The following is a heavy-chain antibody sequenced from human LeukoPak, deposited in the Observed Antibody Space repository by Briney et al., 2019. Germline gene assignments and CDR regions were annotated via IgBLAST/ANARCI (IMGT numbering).Heavy chain of an antibody. CDR3: ARDSGAWIAADWFDP. D-gene: IGHD6-13*01. CDR2: IYHTGST. J-gene: IGHJ5*02. V-gene: IGHV4-59*12. CDR1: GGSIRSFF. Sequence: SETLSLTCTVSGGSIRSFFWSWLRQPPGKPLEWLGHIYHTGSTNYNPSLKSRVTMSVDTSKNQFSLKLSSVTAADTAVYYCARDSGAWIAADWFDPWGQGTLVTVSS.